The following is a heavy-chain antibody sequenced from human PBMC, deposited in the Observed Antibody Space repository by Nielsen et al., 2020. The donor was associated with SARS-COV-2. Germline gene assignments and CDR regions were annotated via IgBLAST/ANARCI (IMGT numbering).Heavy chain of an antibody. CDR2: IIPIFGTA. D-gene: IGHD3-22*01. J-gene: IGHJ4*02. CDR3: ARDQTYYYDSSGLRAFDY. Sequence: WVRQAPGQGLEWMGGIIPIFGTANYAQKFQGRVTITADESTSTACMELSSLRSEDTAAYYCARDQTYYYDSSGLRAFDYWGQGTLVTVSS. V-gene: IGHV1-69*01.